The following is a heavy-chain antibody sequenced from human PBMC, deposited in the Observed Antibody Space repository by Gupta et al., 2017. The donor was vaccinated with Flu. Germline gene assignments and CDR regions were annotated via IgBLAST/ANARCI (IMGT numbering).Heavy chain of an antibody. V-gene: IGHV1-46*01. CDR3: ARAGRVRDAFDI. D-gene: IGHD3-10*01. J-gene: IGHJ3*02. Sequence: QVQLVQSGAEVKKPGASVKVSCTASGYTFTSYYMHWVRQAPGQGLEWMGIINPSGGSTSYAQKFQGRVTMTRDTSTSTVYMELSSLRSEDTAVYYCARAGRVRDAFDIWGQGTMVTVSS. CDR2: INPSGGST. CDR1: GYTFTSYY.